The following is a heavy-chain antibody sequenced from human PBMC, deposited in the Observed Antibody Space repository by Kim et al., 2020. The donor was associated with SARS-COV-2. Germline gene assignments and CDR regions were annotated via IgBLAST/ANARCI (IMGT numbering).Heavy chain of an antibody. J-gene: IGHJ6*01. Sequence: GGSLRLSCAASGFTFDDYAMHWVRQAPGKGLEWVSGISWNSGSIGYADSVKGRFTISRDNAKNSLYLQMNSLRAEDTALYYCAKDQYYDILTGYYGPYG. D-gene: IGHD3-9*01. CDR2: ISWNSGSI. CDR1: GFTFDDYA. CDR3: AKDQYYDILTGYYGPYG. V-gene: IGHV3-9*01.